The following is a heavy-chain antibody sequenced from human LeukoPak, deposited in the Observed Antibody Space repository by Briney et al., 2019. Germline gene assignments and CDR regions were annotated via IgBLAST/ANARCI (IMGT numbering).Heavy chain of an antibody. D-gene: IGHD3-10*01. CDR3: ARGHGSGYTNSFDP. CDR2: INPDGGNT. V-gene: IGHV1-46*01. CDR1: GYTFTNSY. J-gene: IGHJ5*02. Sequence: ASVNVSCKASGYTFTNSYIHWVRHAAQQVLEWVGLINPDGGNTNYAQNFQGRVTLTRDMSTSTVYMEVRSLRSEDTAVYYCARGHGSGYTNSFDPWGQGTLVTVSS.